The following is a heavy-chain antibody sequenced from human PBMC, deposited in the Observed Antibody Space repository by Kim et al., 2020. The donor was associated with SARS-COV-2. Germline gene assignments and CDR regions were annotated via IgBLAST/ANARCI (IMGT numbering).Heavy chain of an antibody. D-gene: IGHD6-19*01. Sequence: GGGTRYAEYVKGRFTISRDNSKSTMSEHMNSQRDEDTAVYYCVAGWQGDYWGQGTLVTVSS. CDR2: GGGT. J-gene: IGHJ4*02. V-gene: IGHV3-23*01. CDR3: VAGWQGDY.